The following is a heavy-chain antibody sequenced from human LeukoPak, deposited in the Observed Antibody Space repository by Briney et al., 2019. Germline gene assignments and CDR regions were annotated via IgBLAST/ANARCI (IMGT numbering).Heavy chain of an antibody. D-gene: IGHD6-6*01. Sequence: ASVTVSCKPSGGTFSTYSITWVRQAPGQGLECMGGINPTFASAHYAQKFQGRVTITTDETTSTAYMELSGLTSDDTAVYYCALVRDLTFDYWGQGTLVTVSS. CDR3: ALVRDLTFDY. CDR1: GGTFSTYS. CDR2: INPTFASA. J-gene: IGHJ4*02. V-gene: IGHV1-69*05.